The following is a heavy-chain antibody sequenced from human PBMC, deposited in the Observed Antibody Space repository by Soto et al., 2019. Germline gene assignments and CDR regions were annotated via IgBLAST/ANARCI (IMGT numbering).Heavy chain of an antibody. V-gene: IGHV1-18*01. CDR1: GYTLNSYA. D-gene: IGHD3-22*01. CDR3: ANDYHDSSGPRDY. CDR2: ISAYNGNT. J-gene: IGHJ4*02. Sequence: GASVKVSSEASGYTLNSYAMQWVRQAPGQGLEWMGWISAYNGNTNYAQKLQGRVTMTTDTSTRTAYMELRSLRSDDTAVYYCANDYHDSSGPRDYWGQGTLVTVSS.